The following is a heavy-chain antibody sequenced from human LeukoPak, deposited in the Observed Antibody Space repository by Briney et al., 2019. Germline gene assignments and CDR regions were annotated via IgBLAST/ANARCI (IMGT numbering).Heavy chain of an antibody. V-gene: IGHV1-2*02. J-gene: IGHJ4*02. D-gene: IGHD4-17*01. Sequence: ASVTVSCKASGYTFTDCYMHWVRQAPGQGLEWMGWINPNSGGTKYAQEFQGRVTMTRDTSISIAYMELSSLRPDDTAVYYCARGSTLTVTKNLPQEYWGQGTLVTVSS. CDR3: ARGSTLTVTKNLPQEY. CDR2: INPNSGGT. CDR1: GYTFTDCY.